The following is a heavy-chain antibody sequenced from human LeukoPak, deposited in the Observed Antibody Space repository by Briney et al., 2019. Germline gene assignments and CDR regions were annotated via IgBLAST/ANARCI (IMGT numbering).Heavy chain of an antibody. CDR3: AKYRLATIVRDFILSGAYFDY. CDR1: GFTFSNYW. Sequence: GGSLRLSCAASGFTFSNYWMHWVRQAPGKGLVWVSHINFDGSTTNYADSVKGRFTISRDNSKNTLYLQMNSLRAEDTAVYYCAKYRLATIVRDFILSGAYFDYWGQGTLVTVSS. J-gene: IGHJ4*02. CDR2: INFDGSTT. D-gene: IGHD5-24*01. V-gene: IGHV3-74*01.